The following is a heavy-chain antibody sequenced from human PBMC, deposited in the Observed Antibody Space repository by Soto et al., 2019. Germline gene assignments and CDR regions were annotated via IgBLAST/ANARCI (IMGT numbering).Heavy chain of an antibody. J-gene: IGHJ6*02. CDR3: AKSVTTILYGIDV. D-gene: IGHD3-22*01. CDR1: GFTFRNSG. CDR2: ITHDGSTI. Sequence: HPGGSLRLSCVVSGFTFRNSGMHWVRQAPGKGLEWVAVITHDGSTIYHADSVKGRFTISRDDSKDTLYLQMSSLRPEDSAVYYCAKSVTTILYGIDVWGQGTTVTVSS. V-gene: IGHV3-30*18.